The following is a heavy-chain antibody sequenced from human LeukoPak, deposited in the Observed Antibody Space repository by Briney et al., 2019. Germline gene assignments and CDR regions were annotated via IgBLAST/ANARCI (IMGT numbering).Heavy chain of an antibody. CDR2: INHSGST. CDR1: GGSFSGYY. Sequence: PSETLSLTCAVYGGSFSGYYWSWIRQPPGKGLEWIGEINHSGSTNYNPSLKSRVTISVDTSKNQFSLKLSSVTAADTAVYYCASRALYCSGVSCYRDYGGKGTLATVSS. J-gene: IGHJ4*02. V-gene: IGHV4-34*01. D-gene: IGHD2-15*01. CDR3: ASRALYCSGVSCYRDY.